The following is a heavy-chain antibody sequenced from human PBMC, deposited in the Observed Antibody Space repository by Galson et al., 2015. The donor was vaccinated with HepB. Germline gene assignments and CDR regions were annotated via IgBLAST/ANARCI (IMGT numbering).Heavy chain of an antibody. V-gene: IGHV3-23*01. J-gene: IGHJ4*02. CDR3: AKRLLSYFDD. D-gene: IGHD3-3*01. Sequence: SLRLSCAASGFTFSRYAMSWVRQAPGKGLEWVSVIGGSGSTAYYADSVKGRFTVSRDNSKNTLYLQMNSLRAEDTAVYYCAKRLLSYFDDWGQGTLVAVSS. CDR2: IGGSGSTA. CDR1: GFTFSRYA.